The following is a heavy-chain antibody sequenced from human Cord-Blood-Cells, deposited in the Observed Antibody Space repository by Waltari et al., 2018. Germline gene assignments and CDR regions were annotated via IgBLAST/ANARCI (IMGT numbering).Heavy chain of an antibody. J-gene: IGHJ6*02. Sequence: QVQLVQSGAEVKKPGSSVKVSCKASGGTFSVYAISWVRQATGQGLEWMGEIIPIFGTANYAQKFQGRVTITADESTSTAYMELSSLRSEDTAVYYCAGAYYDILTGYYYYYGMDVWGQGTTVTVSS. D-gene: IGHD3-9*01. CDR1: GGTFSVYA. CDR2: IIPIFGTA. CDR3: AGAYYDILTGYYYYYGMDV. V-gene: IGHV1-69*01.